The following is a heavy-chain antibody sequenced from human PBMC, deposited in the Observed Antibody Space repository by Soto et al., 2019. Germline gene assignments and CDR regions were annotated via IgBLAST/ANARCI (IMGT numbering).Heavy chain of an antibody. J-gene: IGHJ6*03. Sequence: GGSLRLSCAASGFTFSSYSMNWVRQAPGKGLEWVSSISSSSSYIYYADSVKGRFTISRDNAKNSLYLQMNSLRAEDTAVYYCARWGYCSSTSCYRYYYYMDVWGKGTTVTVSS. CDR3: ARWGYCSSTSCYRYYYYMDV. CDR1: GFTFSSYS. CDR2: ISSSSSYI. V-gene: IGHV3-21*01. D-gene: IGHD2-2*01.